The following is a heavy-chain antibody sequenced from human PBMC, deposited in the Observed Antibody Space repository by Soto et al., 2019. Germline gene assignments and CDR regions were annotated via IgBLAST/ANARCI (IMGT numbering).Heavy chain of an antibody. J-gene: IGHJ4*03. CDR2: ITSGGGGA. CDR1: EVTFASYD. Sequence: GGSLRLSCVASEVTFASYDMDWVRQAPGKGLEWVSLITSGGGGANYADSVKGRFTISRDNSKNTLYLQMNSLRAEDTAIYHCVKEASAWNSRGSFDFWGRGTLVTVSS. D-gene: IGHD1-1*01. V-gene: IGHV3-23*01. CDR3: VKEASAWNSRGSFDF.